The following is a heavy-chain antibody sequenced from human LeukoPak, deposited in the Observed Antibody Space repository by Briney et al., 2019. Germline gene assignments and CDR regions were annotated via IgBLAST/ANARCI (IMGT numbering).Heavy chain of an antibody. V-gene: IGHV3-30*04. Sequence: GGSLRLSCAASGFTFSSYAMHWVRQAPGKGLEWVAVISYDGSNKYYADSVKGRFTISRDNSKNTLYLQMNSLRAEDTAVYYCARDKIGSSGWYAYMDVWGKGTTVTVSS. D-gene: IGHD6-19*01. CDR2: ISYDGSNK. J-gene: IGHJ6*03. CDR1: GFTFSSYA. CDR3: ARDKIGSSGWYAYMDV.